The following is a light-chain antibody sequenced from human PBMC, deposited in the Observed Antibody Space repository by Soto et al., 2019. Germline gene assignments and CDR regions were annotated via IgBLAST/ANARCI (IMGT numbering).Light chain of an antibody. J-gene: IGKJ4*01. CDR2: TAS. CDR3: QQLNGYPLT. V-gene: IGKV1-9*01. CDR1: QGISSF. Sequence: DIQSTQSPSFLSASVGDRVTITCRASQGISSFLAWYQQKPGKAPNLLIYTASTLQSGVPSRFSGSGSGTEFTLTISSLQPEDFATYYCQQLNGYPLTFGGGTKVEIK.